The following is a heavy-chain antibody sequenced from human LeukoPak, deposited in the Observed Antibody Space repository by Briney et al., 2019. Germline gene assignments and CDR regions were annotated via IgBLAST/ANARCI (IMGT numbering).Heavy chain of an antibody. CDR1: GGSISSYY. J-gene: IGHJ6*02. CDR2: IYYSGST. D-gene: IGHD3-10*01. Sequence: SETLSLTCTVSGGSISSYYWSWIRKPPGKGLEGIGFIYYSGSTNYNPSLKSRVTISVDTSKNQFSLKLSSVTAADTAVYYCASSSSGSSNYYYYYGMDVWGQGTTVTVSS. V-gene: IGHV4-59*01. CDR3: ASSSSGSSNYYYYYGMDV.